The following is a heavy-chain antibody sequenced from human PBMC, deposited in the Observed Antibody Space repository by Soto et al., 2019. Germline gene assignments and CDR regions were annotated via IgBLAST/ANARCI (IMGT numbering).Heavy chain of an antibody. CDR2: ISSSSSTI. D-gene: IGHD5-12*01. J-gene: IGHJ6*03. Sequence: GGSLRLSCAASGFTFSSYSMNWVRQAPGKGLEWVSYISSSSSTIYYADSVKGRFTISRDNAKNSLYLQMNSLRAEDTAVYYCAYDSGYMDVWGKGTTVTVSS. CDR1: GFTFSSYS. V-gene: IGHV3-48*01. CDR3: AYDSGYMDV.